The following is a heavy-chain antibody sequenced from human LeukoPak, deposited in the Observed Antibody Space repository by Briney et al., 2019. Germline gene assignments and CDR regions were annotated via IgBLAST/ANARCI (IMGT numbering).Heavy chain of an antibody. Sequence: PGGSLRLPCAASGFTFSSYWMSWVRQAPGKGLEWVAVISYDGSNKYYADSVKGRFTISRDNSKNTLYLQMNSLRAEDTAVYYCAREAIAAAGYFDYWGQGTLVTVSS. V-gene: IGHV3-30-3*01. D-gene: IGHD6-13*01. CDR2: ISYDGSNK. J-gene: IGHJ4*02. CDR3: AREAIAAAGYFDY. CDR1: GFTFSSYW.